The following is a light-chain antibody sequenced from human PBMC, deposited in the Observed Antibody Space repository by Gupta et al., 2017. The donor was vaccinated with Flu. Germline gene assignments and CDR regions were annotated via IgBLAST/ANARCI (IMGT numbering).Light chain of an antibody. CDR1: QSSDSW. V-gene: IGKV1-5*03. CDR3: QQYRSYPRT. CDR2: KAS. Sequence: DIQMTHSPSTLSASVGDRVTITCRSSQSSDSWLAWYQQKPGKAPKLLIYKASNVESGVPSRFSGSGSGTEFTLTISSLQPDDFATYYCQQYRSYPRTFGQGTTVEIK. J-gene: IGKJ1*01.